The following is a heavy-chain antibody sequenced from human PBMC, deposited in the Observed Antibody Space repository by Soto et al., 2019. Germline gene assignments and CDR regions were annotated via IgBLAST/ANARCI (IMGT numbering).Heavy chain of an antibody. J-gene: IGHJ5*02. D-gene: IGHD6-19*01. CDR1: GYSISSGYY. CDR2: IYHSGST. CDR3: ARDPHSSGWGLRNTAWWFDP. V-gene: IGHV4-38-2*02. Sequence: SETLSLTCTVSGYSISSGYYWGWIRQPPGKGLEWIGSIYHSGSTYYNPSLKSRVTISGDTSKNQFSLKLSSVTAADTAVYYCARDPHSSGWGLRNTAWWFDPWGQGTLVTVSS.